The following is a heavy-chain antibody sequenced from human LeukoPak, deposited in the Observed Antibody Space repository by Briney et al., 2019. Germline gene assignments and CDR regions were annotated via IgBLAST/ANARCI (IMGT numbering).Heavy chain of an antibody. V-gene: IGHV3-74*01. CDR3: ARPICVGDCYPYDY. CDR1: GFTFGSYW. CDR2: INSDGSST. Sequence: GGSLRLSCTASGFTFGSYWMHWVRQAPGKGLVWVSRINSDGSSTTYADSVKGRFTISRDNAKNTLYLQMNSLRAEDTAVYYCARPICVGDCYPYDYWGPGTLVTVSS. D-gene: IGHD2-21*02. J-gene: IGHJ4*02.